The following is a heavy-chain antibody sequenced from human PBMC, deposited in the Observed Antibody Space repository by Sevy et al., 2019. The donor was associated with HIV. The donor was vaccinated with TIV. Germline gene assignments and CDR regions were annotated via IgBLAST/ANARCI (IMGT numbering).Heavy chain of an antibody. CDR2: FEPEDGET. V-gene: IGHV1-24*01. CDR3: ATTKDYYDSSGSPFDY. D-gene: IGHD3-22*01. J-gene: IGHJ4*02. CDR1: GYSLTQLS. Sequence: DSVKVSCKVSGYSLTQLSMHWVRQAPGKGLEWMGSFEPEDGETFYAQMVQGRVTLTEDTSTDTAYMELRSLRSEDTAIYYCATTKDYYDSSGSPFDYWGQGTLVTVSS.